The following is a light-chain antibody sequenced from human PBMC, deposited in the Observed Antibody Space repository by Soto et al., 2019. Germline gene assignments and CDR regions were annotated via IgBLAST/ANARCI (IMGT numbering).Light chain of an antibody. CDR1: SSDVGGYNY. J-gene: IGLJ1*01. CDR3: SSYTSRSTRV. V-gene: IGLV2-14*01. CDR2: DVS. Sequence: QSALTQPASVSGSPGQSITISCTGTSSDVGGYNYVSWYQQHPGKAPKLMIYDVSNRPSGVSNRFSGSTSGNTASLSISGLQAEDEADYYCSSYTSRSTRVFGTGTKLTVL.